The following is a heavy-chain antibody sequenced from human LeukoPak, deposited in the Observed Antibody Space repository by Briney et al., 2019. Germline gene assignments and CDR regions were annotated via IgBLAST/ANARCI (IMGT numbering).Heavy chain of an antibody. D-gene: IGHD3-22*01. CDR2: INGDGSTT. Sequence: GGSLRLPCAASGFNFNVYWMHWVRQTPGEGLMWVSFINGDGSTTSSVGSVKGRFTTSRDNAKNTLYLQMSSLSAEDTAVYYCARDYDSSGYSDWGQGTLVTVSS. CDR1: GFNFNVYW. J-gene: IGHJ4*02. CDR3: ARDYDSSGYSD. V-gene: IGHV3-74*01.